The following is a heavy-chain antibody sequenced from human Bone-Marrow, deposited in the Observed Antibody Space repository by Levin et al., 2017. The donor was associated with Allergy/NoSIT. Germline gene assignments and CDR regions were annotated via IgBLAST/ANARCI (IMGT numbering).Heavy chain of an antibody. Sequence: SETLSLTCSVSGVSVSSDEYYWTWVRQPPGTGLQWIGYVSHRGSTYYNPSLKSRATISLYTSTNQFALELKSLWAADTAVYYCARTFYYGSDRSLDVWGRGTLVTVSS. CDR3: ARTFYYGSDRSLDV. J-gene: IGHJ4*02. CDR1: GVSVSSDEYY. D-gene: IGHD3-10*01. V-gene: IGHV4-30-4*01. CDR2: VSHRGST.